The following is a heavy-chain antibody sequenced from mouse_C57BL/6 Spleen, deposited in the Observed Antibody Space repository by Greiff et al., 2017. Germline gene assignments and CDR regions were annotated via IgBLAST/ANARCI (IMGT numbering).Heavy chain of an antibody. Sequence: VQLKQSGPELVKPGASVKISCKASGYTFTDYYMNWVKQSHGKSLEWIGDINPNNGGTSYNQKFKGKATLTVDKSSSTAYMELRSLTSEDSAVYYCARSGIRVNYYGSSYEVAYWGQGTLVTVSA. D-gene: IGHD1-1*01. CDR2: INPNNGGT. CDR3: ARSGIRVNYYGSSYEVAY. CDR1: GYTFTDYY. J-gene: IGHJ3*01. V-gene: IGHV1-26*01.